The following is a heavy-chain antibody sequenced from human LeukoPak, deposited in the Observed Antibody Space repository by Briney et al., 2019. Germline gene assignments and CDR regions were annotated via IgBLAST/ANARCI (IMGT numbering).Heavy chain of an antibody. V-gene: IGHV3-48*03. CDR3: ASRALIDAGKGYYFDY. CDR1: GFTFSNYE. D-gene: IGHD4-23*01. CDR2: ISSTATII. Sequence: GGSLRLSCAASGFTFSNYEMRWVRQAPGKGLEWLSYISSTATIIYYTDSVKGRFTISRDNAKNSLYLQMNSLSAEDTAVYYCASRALIDAGKGYYFDYWGQGTLVTVSS. J-gene: IGHJ4*02.